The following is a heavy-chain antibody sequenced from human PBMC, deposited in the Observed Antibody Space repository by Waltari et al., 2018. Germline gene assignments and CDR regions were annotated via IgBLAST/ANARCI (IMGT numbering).Heavy chain of an antibody. D-gene: IGHD6-19*01. Sequence: QVQLQQWGAGLLKPSETLSLTCAVYGGSFSGYYWSWIRQPPGKGLEWIGEINHSGSTNANPSLKSRVTISVDTSKNQFSLKLSSVTAADTAVYYCARQGIAVAGTLRHWGQGTLVTVSS. J-gene: IGHJ4*02. V-gene: IGHV4-34*01. CDR3: ARQGIAVAGTLRH. CDR2: INHSGST. CDR1: GGSFSGYY.